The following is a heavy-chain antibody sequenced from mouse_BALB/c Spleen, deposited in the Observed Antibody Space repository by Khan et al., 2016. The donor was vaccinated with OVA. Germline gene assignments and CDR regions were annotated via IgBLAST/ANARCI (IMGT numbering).Heavy chain of an antibody. Sequence: QVRLQQSGPGLVQPSQSLSITCTVSGFSLTNYGVHWVRQSPGKGLEWLGVIWSGGITDYNATFISRLTISKAISKSQVFVQLNRLHANDTATYYCAKNRIGYFDYWGQGTTLTVSS. CDR1: GFSLTNYG. J-gene: IGHJ2*01. V-gene: IGHV2-2*02. CDR2: IWSGGIT. CDR3: AKNRIGYFDY.